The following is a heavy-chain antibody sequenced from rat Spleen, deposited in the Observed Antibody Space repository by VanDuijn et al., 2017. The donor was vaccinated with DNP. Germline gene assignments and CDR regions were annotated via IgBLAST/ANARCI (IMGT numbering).Heavy chain of an antibody. Sequence: EVQLVESGGGLVQPGGSLKLSCLASGFTFNNYWMTWVRQVPGKGLEWVASITSSGGSTYYPDSVKGRFTISRDNAKNTLYLQMNSLISEDTATYYCARGSGTYYWYFDFWGPGTMVTVSS. CDR3: ARGSGTYYWYFDF. D-gene: IGHD5-1*01. J-gene: IGHJ1*01. V-gene: IGHV5-31*01. CDR1: GFTFNNYW. CDR2: ITSSGGST.